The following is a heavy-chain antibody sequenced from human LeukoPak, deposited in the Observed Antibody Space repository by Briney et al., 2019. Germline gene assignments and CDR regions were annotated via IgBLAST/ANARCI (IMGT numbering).Heavy chain of an antibody. D-gene: IGHD2-2*02. V-gene: IGHV1-46*01. Sequence: ASVKVSCKASGYTFTSYYMHWVRQAPGQGLEWMGIINPSGGSTSYAEKFQGRVTMTRDMSTSTVYMELSSLRSEDTAVYYCARDKIRYCSSTSCYTPLIWGQGTLVTVSS. J-gene: IGHJ4*02. CDR3: ARDKIRYCSSTSCYTPLI. CDR1: GYTFTSYY. CDR2: INPSGGST.